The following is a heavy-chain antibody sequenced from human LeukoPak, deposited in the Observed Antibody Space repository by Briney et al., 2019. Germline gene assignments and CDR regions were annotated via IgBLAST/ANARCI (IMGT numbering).Heavy chain of an antibody. CDR3: ARVRAATQSFDY. CDR1: GFTFSSYA. J-gene: IGHJ4*02. Sequence: GRSLRLSCAASGFTFSSYAMHWVRQAPGKGLEWVAVISSDGSNKYYADSVKGRVTISRDNSKNTLYLQMNSLRAEDTAVYYCARVRAATQSFDYWGQGTLVTVSS. CDR2: ISSDGSNK. V-gene: IGHV3-30*01. D-gene: IGHD6-13*01.